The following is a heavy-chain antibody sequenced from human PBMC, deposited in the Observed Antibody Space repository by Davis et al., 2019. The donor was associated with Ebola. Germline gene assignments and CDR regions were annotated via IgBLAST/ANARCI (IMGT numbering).Heavy chain of an antibody. V-gene: IGHV4-34*01. D-gene: IGHD1-26*01. CDR1: GGSFSGYY. Sequence: PSETLSLTCAVYGGSFSGYYWSWIRQPPGKGLEWIGEINHSGSTNYNPSLKSRVTISVDTSKNQFSLKLSSVTAADTAVYYCARHDPTVGGLDYWGQGTLVTVSS. J-gene: IGHJ4*02. CDR3: ARHDPTVGGLDY. CDR2: INHSGST.